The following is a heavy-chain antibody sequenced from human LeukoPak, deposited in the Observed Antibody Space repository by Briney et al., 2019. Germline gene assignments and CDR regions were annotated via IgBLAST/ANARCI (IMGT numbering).Heavy chain of an antibody. CDR2: IYYSGST. Sequence: SETLSLTCTVSGGSISSSNYYWGWIRQPPGKGLEWIGSIYYSGSTYYNPSLKSRVTISVDTSKNHFSLKLSSVTAADTAVYYCAREQGTGFDPWGQGTLVTASS. CDR1: GGSISSSNYY. J-gene: IGHJ5*02. V-gene: IGHV4-39*02. CDR3: AREQGTGFDP.